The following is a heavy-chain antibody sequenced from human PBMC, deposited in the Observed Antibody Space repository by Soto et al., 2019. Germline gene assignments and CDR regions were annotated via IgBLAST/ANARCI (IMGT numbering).Heavy chain of an antibody. D-gene: IGHD2-2*01. J-gene: IGHJ3*01. V-gene: IGHV4-34*01. CDR2: ISHSGTT. Sequence: QVQLQQWGAGLLKPSETLSLTCAVYGGSFSGYYWTWIRQTPGKGLEWIGEISHSGTTNYQPSLTSRVTRSADPSTKQCSLNLTSVTAADSGGYYCSRGECSSVYCFTRWALDFWGQGTVVTVSS. CDR3: SRGECSSVYCFTRWALDF. CDR1: GGSFSGYY.